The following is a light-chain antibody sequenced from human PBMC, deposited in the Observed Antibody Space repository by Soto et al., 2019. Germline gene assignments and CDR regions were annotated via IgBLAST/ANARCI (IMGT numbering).Light chain of an antibody. CDR1: NSNIGSHA. V-gene: IGLV1-44*01. CDR3: ATWGDSVSGVV. J-gene: IGLJ2*01. CDR2: STD. Sequence: QSVLTQPPSASGTPGQRVTISCSGTNSNIGSHAVDWYQQFPGTAPKLLIYSTDQRHSGVPDRFSGSKSGTSAFLAISGLQSGDEADYYCATWGDSVSGVVIGGGTKLTVL.